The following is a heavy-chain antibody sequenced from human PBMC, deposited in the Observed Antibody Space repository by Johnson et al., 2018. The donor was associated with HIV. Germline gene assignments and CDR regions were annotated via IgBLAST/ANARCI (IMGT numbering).Heavy chain of an antibody. J-gene: IGHJ3*02. D-gene: IGHD1-14*01. CDR3: TRARIKSGGHFPDALEI. CDR2: IRSKTYGGTA. Sequence: VQLVESGGGLVQPGRSLRLSCTTSGFNFGDYAMSWFRQAPGKGLEWVGFIRSKTYGGTAEYAASVKGRFTISRDDSKSIAYLQINSLKSEDTAVYYCTRARIKSGGHFPDALEIWTQGRMGTVSS. CDR1: GFNFGDYA. V-gene: IGHV3-49*03.